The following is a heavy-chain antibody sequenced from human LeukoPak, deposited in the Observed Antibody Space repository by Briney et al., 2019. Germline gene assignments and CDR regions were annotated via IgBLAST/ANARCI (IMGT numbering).Heavy chain of an antibody. D-gene: IGHD3-22*01. CDR3: ARDSRYSDTSGYYYSHYYMDV. J-gene: IGHJ6*03. CDR2: IYSSGST. CDR1: GGSINYYY. V-gene: IGHV4-59*01. Sequence: SETLSLTCTVSGGSINYYYCSWIRQPPGKGLEYIGYIYSSGSTNYNPSLKSRVTMSVDTSKNQFSLKLSSVTAADTDVYYCARDSRYSDTSGYYYSHYYMDVWGKGTTVTVSS.